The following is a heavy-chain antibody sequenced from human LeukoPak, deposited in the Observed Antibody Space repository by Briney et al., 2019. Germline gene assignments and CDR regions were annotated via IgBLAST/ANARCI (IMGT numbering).Heavy chain of an antibody. D-gene: IGHD2-15*01. CDR3: ARGSKGGYCSGGSCLAFDI. CDR2: IYYSGST. Sequence: TSETLSLTCTVSGGSISSGGYYWSWIRQHPGKGLEWIGYIYYSGSTYYNPSLKSRVTISVDTYKTQFSLKLSSVPAAGTAVYYCARGSKGGYCSGGSCLAFDIWGQGTMVTVSS. J-gene: IGHJ3*02. CDR1: GGSISSGGYY. V-gene: IGHV4-31*03.